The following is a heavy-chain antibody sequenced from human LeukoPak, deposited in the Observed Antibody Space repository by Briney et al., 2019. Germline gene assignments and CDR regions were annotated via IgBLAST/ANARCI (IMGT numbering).Heavy chain of an antibody. J-gene: IGHJ4*02. CDR3: AKVPAGNKVEY. D-gene: IGHD6-19*01. CDR2: ISISGGST. CDR1: GVTFTNYA. V-gene: IGHV3-23*01. Sequence: GGSLRLSCAASGVTFTNYAMTWVHQAPGKGLEWVSGISISGGSTDYADSVKGRFTISRDNSKNTLYLQMNSLRAEDTAVYYCAKVPAGNKVEYWGQGTQVTVSS.